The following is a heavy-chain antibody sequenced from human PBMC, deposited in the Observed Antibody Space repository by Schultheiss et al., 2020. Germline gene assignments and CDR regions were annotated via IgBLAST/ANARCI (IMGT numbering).Heavy chain of an antibody. J-gene: IGHJ4*02. Sequence: GGSLRLSCAASGFTFSSYWMHWVRQAPGKGLVWVSRINSDGSSTSYADSVKGRFTISRDNAKNSLYLQMNSLRAEDTAVYYCASGAAGTGRAVPFDYWGQGTLVTVSS. CDR1: GFTFSSYW. D-gene: IGHD6-13*01. V-gene: IGHV3-74*01. CDR3: ASGAAGTGRAVPFDY. CDR2: INSDGSST.